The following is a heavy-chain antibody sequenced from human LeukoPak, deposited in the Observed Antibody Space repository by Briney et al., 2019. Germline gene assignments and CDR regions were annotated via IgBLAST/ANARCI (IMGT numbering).Heavy chain of an antibody. J-gene: IGHJ6*02. CDR2: IIPILGIA. D-gene: IGHD6-13*01. Sequence: ASVKVSCKASGGTFSSYAISWVRQAPGQGLEWMGRIIPILGIANYAQKFQGRVTITADKSTSTAYMELSSLRSEDTAVYYCARGRWSYYYYGMDVWGQGTTATVSS. V-gene: IGHV1-69*04. CDR3: ARGRWSYYYYGMDV. CDR1: GGTFSSYA.